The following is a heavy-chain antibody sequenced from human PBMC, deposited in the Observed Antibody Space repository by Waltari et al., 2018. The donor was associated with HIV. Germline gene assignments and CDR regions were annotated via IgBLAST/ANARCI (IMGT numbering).Heavy chain of an antibody. CDR1: RFPFSLYS. V-gene: IGHV3-21*01. D-gene: IGHD6-13*01. CDR3: GFVPAATHGMDV. Sequence: EVQLVESGGGLVKPGGSLRISCATSRFPFSLYSLIWVRQAPGKGLEWVASFSSASDSEFYADSVKGRFTISRDNAKNFLDLQMNSLRDEDTAVYYCGFVPAATHGMDVWGQGTTVTVSS. J-gene: IGHJ6*02. CDR2: FSSASDSE.